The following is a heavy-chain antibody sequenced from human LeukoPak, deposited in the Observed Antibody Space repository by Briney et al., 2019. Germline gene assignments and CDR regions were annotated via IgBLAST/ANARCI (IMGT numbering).Heavy chain of an antibody. CDR3: SRDISRGSLDY. D-gene: IGHD2-15*01. V-gene: IGHV3-33*08. CDR2: IWYDGSKK. J-gene: IGHJ4*02. CDR1: GFIFSNYW. Sequence: GGSLRLSCAASGFIFSNYWMTWVRQAPGKGLEWVALIWYDGSKKNYADSVKGRFTISRDNSKNTLYLQMNSLRAEDTAVYYCSRDISRGSLDYWGQGTLVTVSS.